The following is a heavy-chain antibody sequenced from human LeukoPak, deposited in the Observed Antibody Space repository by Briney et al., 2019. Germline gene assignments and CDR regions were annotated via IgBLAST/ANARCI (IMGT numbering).Heavy chain of an antibody. CDR1: GYTFTSYY. V-gene: IGHV1-46*01. CDR3: ARDRWERYYYYYMDV. J-gene: IGHJ6*03. CDR2: INPSGGST. D-gene: IGHD1-26*01. Sequence: ASVKVSCKASGYTFTSYYMHWVRQAPGQGLEWMGIINPSGGSTSYAQKFQGRVTMTRDMSTSTVYMELSSLRSEDTAVYYCARDRWERYYYYYMDVWGKGTTVTVSS.